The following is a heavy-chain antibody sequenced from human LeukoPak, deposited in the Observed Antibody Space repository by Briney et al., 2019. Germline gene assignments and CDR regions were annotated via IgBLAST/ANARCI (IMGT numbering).Heavy chain of an antibody. V-gene: IGHV4-4*02. J-gene: IGHJ4*02. CDR2: ISLSGRT. Sequence: PSETLSLTCDVSGGSISRTNWWSWVRQSPGQRLEWIGEISLSGRTNYNPSLQSRVTMSLDESKNQLSLDLASVTAADTAVYYCSRESGAFSPFGYWGQGTLVTVHS. D-gene: IGHD1-26*01. CDR3: SRESGAFSPFGY. CDR1: GGSISRTNW.